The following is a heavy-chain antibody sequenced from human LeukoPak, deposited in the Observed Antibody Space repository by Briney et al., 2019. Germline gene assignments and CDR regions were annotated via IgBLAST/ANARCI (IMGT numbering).Heavy chain of an antibody. CDR3: ARAVNDAFDI. CDR2: IYYSGST. V-gene: IGHV4-59*01. D-gene: IGHD4-23*01. J-gene: IGHJ3*02. CDR1: GGSISSYY. Sequence: SGTLSLTCTVSGGSISSYYWSWIRQPPGKGLEWIGYIYYSGSTNYNPSLKSRVTISVDTSKNQFSLKLSSVTAADTAVYYCARAVNDAFDIWGQGTMVTVSS.